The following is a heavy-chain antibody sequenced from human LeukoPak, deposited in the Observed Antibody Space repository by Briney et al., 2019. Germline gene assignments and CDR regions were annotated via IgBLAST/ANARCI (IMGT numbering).Heavy chain of an antibody. Sequence: PGGSLRLSCAASGFTFSSYSMNWVRRAPGKGLEWVSSISSSSSYIYYADSVKGRFTISRDNAKNSLYLQMNSLRADDTAVYYCARDSLNGWAVYFDYWGQGTLVTVSP. CDR1: GFTFSSYS. D-gene: IGHD6-19*01. J-gene: IGHJ4*02. V-gene: IGHV3-21*01. CDR2: ISSSSSYI. CDR3: ARDSLNGWAVYFDY.